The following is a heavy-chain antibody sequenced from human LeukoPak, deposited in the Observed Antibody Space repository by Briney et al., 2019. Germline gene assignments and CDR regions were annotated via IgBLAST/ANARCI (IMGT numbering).Heavy chain of an antibody. J-gene: IGHJ6*02. D-gene: IGHD3-22*01. CDR2: ISSSGSTI. CDR1: GFTFSDYY. Sequence: GGSLRLSCAASGFTFSDYYMSWIRQAPGKGLEWVSYISSSGSTIYYADSVKGRFTISRDNAKNSLYLQMNSLRAEDTAVYYCARVPDSSGYYYDSDYYYYGMDVWGQGTTVTVSS. CDR3: ARVPDSSGYYYDSDYYYYGMDV. V-gene: IGHV3-11*01.